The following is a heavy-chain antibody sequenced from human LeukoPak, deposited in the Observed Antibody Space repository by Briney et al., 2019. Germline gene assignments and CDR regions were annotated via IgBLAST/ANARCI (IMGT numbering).Heavy chain of an antibody. J-gene: IGHJ6*02. Sequence: ASVKVSCKASGYTFTSCYMQWVRQAPGQGFEWMGIINPSGGSTRYAQKFQGRVTMTRDTSTSTVYMELSSLRSEDTAVYYCARWVGGPAGINYYGMDVWGQGTTVTVSS. CDR3: ARWVGGPAGINYYGMDV. D-gene: IGHD2-2*01. CDR1: GYTFTSCY. V-gene: IGHV1-46*01. CDR2: INPSGGST.